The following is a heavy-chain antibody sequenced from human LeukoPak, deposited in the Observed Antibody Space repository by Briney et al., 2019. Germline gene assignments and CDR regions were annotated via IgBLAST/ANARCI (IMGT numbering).Heavy chain of an antibody. CDR2: IRYDGSNK. J-gene: IGHJ5*02. Sequence: YGMHWVRQAPGKGLEWVAFIRYDGSNKYYADSVKGRFTISRDNSKNTLYLQMNSLRAEDTAVYYCAKERYQLLYWFDPWGQGTLVTVSS. CDR3: AKERYQLLYWFDP. V-gene: IGHV3-30*02. D-gene: IGHD2-2*01. CDR1: YG.